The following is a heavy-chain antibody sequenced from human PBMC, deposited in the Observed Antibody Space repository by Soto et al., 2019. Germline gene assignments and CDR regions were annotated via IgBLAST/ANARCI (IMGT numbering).Heavy chain of an antibody. CDR1: GFTFSSYA. V-gene: IGHV3-23*04. Sequence: EVQLVESGGGLVKPGGSLRLSCAASGFTFSSYAMSWVRQTPGRGLEWVSTISGGGDNTYYADSVKGRFTISRDNSKNTLYVQMNNLRADDTAIYYCAKGEAVAGTEFDPLCQGTLVTVSS. CDR2: ISGGGDNT. J-gene: IGHJ5*02. CDR3: AKGEAVAGTEFDP. D-gene: IGHD6-13*01.